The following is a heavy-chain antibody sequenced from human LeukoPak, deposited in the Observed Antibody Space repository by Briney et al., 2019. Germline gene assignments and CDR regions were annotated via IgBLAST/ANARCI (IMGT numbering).Heavy chain of an antibody. Sequence: SGPTLVNPTQTLTLTCTFSGFSLSTSGVGVGWIRQPPGKALEWLALIYWDDDKRYSPSLKSRLTITKDTSKNKVVLTMTNMDPVDTATYCCAHSITMVRGVISYFDYWGQGTLVTVSS. CDR2: IYWDDDK. V-gene: IGHV2-5*02. CDR1: GFSLSTSGVG. J-gene: IGHJ4*02. CDR3: AHSITMVRGVISYFDY. D-gene: IGHD3-10*01.